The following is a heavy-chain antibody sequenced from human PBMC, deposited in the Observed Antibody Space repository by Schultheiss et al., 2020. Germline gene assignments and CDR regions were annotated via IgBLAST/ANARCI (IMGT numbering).Heavy chain of an antibody. V-gene: IGHV1-18*01. J-gene: IGHJ6*02. Sequence: ASVKVSCKASGYTFTSYGISWVRQAPGQGLEWMGWISAYNGNTNYAQKLQGRVTMTTDTSTSTAYMELRSLRSDDTAVYYCARGIGPSLTTVTNYGMDVWGQGTTVTVS. CDR2: ISAYNGNT. CDR3: ARGIGPSLTTVTNYGMDV. CDR1: GYTFTSYG. D-gene: IGHD4-17*01.